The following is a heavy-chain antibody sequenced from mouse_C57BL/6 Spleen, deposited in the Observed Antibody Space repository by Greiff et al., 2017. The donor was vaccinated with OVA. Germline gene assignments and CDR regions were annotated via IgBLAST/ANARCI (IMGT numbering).Heavy chain of an antibody. CDR3: ARGGSSGLYAMDY. J-gene: IGHJ4*01. Sequence: VQLQQPGAELVRPGTSVKLSCKASGYTFTSYWMHWVKQRPGQGLEWIGVIDPSDSYTNYNQKFKGKATLTVDTSSSTAYMQLSSLTSEDSAVYYCARGGSSGLYAMDYWGQGTSVTVSS. CDR1: GYTFTSYW. CDR2: IDPSDSYT. D-gene: IGHD3-2*02. V-gene: IGHV1-59*01.